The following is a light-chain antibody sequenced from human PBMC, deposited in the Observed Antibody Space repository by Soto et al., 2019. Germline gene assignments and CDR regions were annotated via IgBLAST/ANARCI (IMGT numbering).Light chain of an antibody. CDR1: QSISNY. J-gene: IGKJ4*01. V-gene: IGKV3-11*01. Sequence: EIVLTQSPATLSLSPGERATLSCRASQSISNYLVWYQQKPGQAPRLLIYDASNRATGIPARFSGSGSGTDFTLTISSLAPEYFAIYYCQQRSNWPQLTFGGGTKVEIK. CDR2: DAS. CDR3: QQRSNWPQLT.